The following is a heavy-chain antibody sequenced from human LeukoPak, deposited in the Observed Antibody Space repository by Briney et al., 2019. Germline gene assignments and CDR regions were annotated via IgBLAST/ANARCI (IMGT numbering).Heavy chain of an antibody. CDR3: ASDLYTVVEY. Sequence: PSETLSLTCAVSGYSISSGYYWGWIRQPPGKGLEWIGSIYHSGSTYYNPSLKSRVTISVDTSKNQFSLKLSSVTAADTAVYYCASDLYTVVEYWGQGTLVTVSS. V-gene: IGHV4-38-2*01. D-gene: IGHD2-15*01. CDR2: IYHSGST. CDR1: GYSISSGYY. J-gene: IGHJ4*02.